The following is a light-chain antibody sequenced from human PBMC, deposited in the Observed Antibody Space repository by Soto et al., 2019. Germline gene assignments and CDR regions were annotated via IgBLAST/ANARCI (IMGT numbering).Light chain of an antibody. CDR1: QTVRNNY. CDR3: QQFSSYPLT. Sequence: EFVLTQSPGTLSLSPGERATLSCSASQTVRNNYLAWYQQKPGQAPRLLIYDASSRATGIPDRFSGGGSGTDFTLTISRLEPEDFAVYYCQQFSSYPLTFGGGTKV. V-gene: IGKV3-20*01. CDR2: DAS. J-gene: IGKJ4*01.